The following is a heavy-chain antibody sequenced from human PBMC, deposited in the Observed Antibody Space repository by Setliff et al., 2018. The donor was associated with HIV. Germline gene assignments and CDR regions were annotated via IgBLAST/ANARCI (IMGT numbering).Heavy chain of an antibody. Sequence: PGGSLRLSCAASGFTFNSYSMNWVRQAPGKGPEWISYINFSTGTTSYEESVKGRFTISRDNSKNTLYLQMSSLRAEDTAVYYCVKGGRYSADPLDYWGQGTLVTVSS. CDR2: INFSTGTT. D-gene: IGHD1-26*01. CDR3: VKGGRYSADPLDY. CDR1: GFTFNSYS. J-gene: IGHJ4*02. V-gene: IGHV3-48*01.